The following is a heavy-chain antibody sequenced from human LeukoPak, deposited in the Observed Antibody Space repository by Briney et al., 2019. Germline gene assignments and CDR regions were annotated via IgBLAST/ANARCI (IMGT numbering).Heavy chain of an antibody. V-gene: IGHV1-2*02. CDR2: INPNSGGT. D-gene: IGHD4-17*01. CDR3: AREGANGDYDAFDI. J-gene: IGHJ3*02. Sequence: GASVKVSCKASGYTFTGYYMHWVRQAPGQGLEWMGWINPNSGGTNYAQKFQGRVTMTRDTSISTAYMELSRLRSDDTAVYYCAREGANGDYDAFDIWGQGTMVTVSS. CDR1: GYTFTGYY.